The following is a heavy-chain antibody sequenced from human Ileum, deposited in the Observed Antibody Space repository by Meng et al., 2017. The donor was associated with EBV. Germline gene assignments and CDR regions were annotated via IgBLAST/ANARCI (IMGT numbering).Heavy chain of an antibody. Sequence: QVQLQESGPGLVKPSETLSLTGTVSGGSISSYYWSWIRQPPGKGLEWIGYIYYSGSTNYNPSLKSRVTISVDTSKNQCSLNLSSVTAADTAVYYCARGGWSLDYWGQGTLVTVSS. D-gene: IGHD2-15*01. J-gene: IGHJ4*02. CDR3: ARGGWSLDY. CDR2: IYYSGST. V-gene: IGHV4-59*08. CDR1: GGSISSYY.